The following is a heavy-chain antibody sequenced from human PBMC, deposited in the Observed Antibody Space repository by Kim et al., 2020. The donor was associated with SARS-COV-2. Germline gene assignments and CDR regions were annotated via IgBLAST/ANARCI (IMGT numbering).Heavy chain of an antibody. J-gene: IGHJ4*02. V-gene: IGHV3-21*01. CDR1: GFTFSSYG. CDR2: ISTGSKFA. CDR3: ARGGFMYYFDISGL. D-gene: IGHD3-22*01. Sequence: GGSLRLSCAASGFTFSSYGMNWVRQVPGKGLEWVASISTGSKFASYAESLKGRFTISRDNAKNSLYLQMNSLRAEDTAVYYCARGGFMYYFDISGLWGQGTLVTVSS.